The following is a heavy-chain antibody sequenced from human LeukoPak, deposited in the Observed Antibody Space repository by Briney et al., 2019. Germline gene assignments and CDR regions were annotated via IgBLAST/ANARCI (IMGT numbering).Heavy chain of an antibody. CDR1: GGTFSSYA. CDR2: IIPILGIA. CDR3: ARIYDFWSGYTYYYYGMDV. J-gene: IGHJ6*02. Sequence: GASVKASCKASGGTFSSYAISWVRQAPGQGLEWMGRIIPILGIANYAQKFQGRVTITADKSTSTAYMELSSLRSEDTAVYYCARIYDFWSGYTYYYYGMDVWGQGTTVTVSS. V-gene: IGHV1-69*04. D-gene: IGHD3-3*01.